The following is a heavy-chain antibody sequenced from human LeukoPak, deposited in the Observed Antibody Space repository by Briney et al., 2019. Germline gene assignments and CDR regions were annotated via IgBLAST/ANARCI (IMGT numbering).Heavy chain of an antibody. Sequence: GGSLRLSCAASGFTFSDYYMSWIRQAPGKGLEWISDISSSGATIYYADSVKGRFSISRDNAKNSLYLQMNSLRAEDTAVYYCARDRLRWTTVTYDAFDYWGQGTLVTVSS. CDR1: GFTFSDYY. V-gene: IGHV3-11*04. D-gene: IGHD4-17*01. J-gene: IGHJ4*02. CDR3: ARDRLRWTTVTYDAFDY. CDR2: ISSSGATI.